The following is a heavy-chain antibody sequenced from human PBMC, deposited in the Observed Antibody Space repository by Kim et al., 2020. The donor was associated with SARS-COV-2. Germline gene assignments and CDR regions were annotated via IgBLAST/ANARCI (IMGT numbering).Heavy chain of an antibody. Sequence: SYAQKCQGRVTMTRDTSIKTIYMEVTRLTSDDTAVFYCARYLPRVDYFDNWGQGTLVTVSS. J-gene: IGHJ4*02. CDR3: ARYLPRVDYFDN. V-gene: IGHV1-2*02. D-gene: IGHD2-2*01.